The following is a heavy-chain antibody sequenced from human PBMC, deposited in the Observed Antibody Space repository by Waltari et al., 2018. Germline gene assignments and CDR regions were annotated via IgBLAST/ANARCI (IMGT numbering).Heavy chain of an antibody. CDR2: IYHSGST. J-gene: IGHJ6*03. Sequence: QVQLQESGPGLVKPSETLSLTCTVSGYSISSGYYWGWIRQPPGKGLEWIGSIYHSGSTYYNPSLKSRVTISVDTSKNQFSLKLSSVTAADTAVYYCARDRYDILTGSSNFYYMDVWGKGTTVTVSS. CDR3: ARDRYDILTGSSNFYYMDV. D-gene: IGHD3-9*01. V-gene: IGHV4-38-2*02. CDR1: GYSISSGYY.